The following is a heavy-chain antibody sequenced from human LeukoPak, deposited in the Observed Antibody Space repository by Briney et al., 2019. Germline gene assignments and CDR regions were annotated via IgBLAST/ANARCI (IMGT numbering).Heavy chain of an antibody. D-gene: IGHD6-13*01. CDR3: ARGGVYSSRGINY. CDR1: GFTFDSYS. CDR2: ITSSSNYI. J-gene: IGHJ4*02. Sequence: GGSLRLSCAASGFTFDSYSMNWVRQAPGKGLEWVSSITSSSNYIYYADSVKGRFTISRDNAKNSLYLQINSLRAEDTAVYYCARGGVYSSRGINYWGQGNLVTVSS. V-gene: IGHV3-21*01.